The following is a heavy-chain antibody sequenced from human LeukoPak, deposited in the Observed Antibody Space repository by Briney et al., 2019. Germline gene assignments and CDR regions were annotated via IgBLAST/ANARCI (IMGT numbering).Heavy chain of an antibody. D-gene: IGHD5-24*01. CDR3: ARLQFFSSPVDY. J-gene: IGHJ4*02. CDR1: GYEFTSYW. CDR2: THPGDSDT. V-gene: IGHV5-51*01. Sequence: GESLKISCEGSGYEFTSYWIAWVRQMPGKGLEWMGITHPGDSDTRYSPSFQGQVTISADKSTNTAYLQWSSLKASDTAMYYCARLQFFSSPVDYWGQGTLVTVSS.